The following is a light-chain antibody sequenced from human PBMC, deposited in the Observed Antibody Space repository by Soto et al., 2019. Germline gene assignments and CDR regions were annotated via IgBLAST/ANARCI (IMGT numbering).Light chain of an antibody. J-gene: IGKJ5*01. CDR1: ESVSSN. Sequence: EVVMTPSPATLSVSPGERATLSCRASESVSSNLAWYQQRPGQAPRLVIYGASTRATGIPARFSGGGSGTEFTLTISSLQSEDFAVYYCQQYNSWPPITFGQGTRLEI. CDR3: QQYNSWPPIT. V-gene: IGKV3-15*01. CDR2: GAS.